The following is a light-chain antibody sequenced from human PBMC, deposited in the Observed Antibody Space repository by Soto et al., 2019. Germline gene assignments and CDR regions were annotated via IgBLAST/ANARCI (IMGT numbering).Light chain of an antibody. Sequence: EIVMTQSPVTLSVSPGERATLSCRASQSVSSYLAWYKQKPGQAPRLLIYDASNRATGIPARFSGSGSGTDFTLTIRSLEPEDFAVYYCQHRSNWITFGQGTRLEIK. CDR2: DAS. V-gene: IGKV3-11*01. J-gene: IGKJ5*01. CDR1: QSVSSY. CDR3: QHRSNWIT.